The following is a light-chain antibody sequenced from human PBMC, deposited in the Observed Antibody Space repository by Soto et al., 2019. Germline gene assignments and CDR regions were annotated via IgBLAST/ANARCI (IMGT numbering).Light chain of an antibody. CDR1: SSNIGNTY. CDR2: DNN. CDR3: GTWDSSLSAGI. Sequence: QSVLTQPPSVSAAPGQKVTISCSGSSSNIGNTYVSWYQQLPGTAPKLLIYDNNKRPSGIPVRFSGSKSGTSATLGITGLQTGDEADYYCGTWDSSLSAGIFGGGTKVTVL. V-gene: IGLV1-51*01. J-gene: IGLJ2*01.